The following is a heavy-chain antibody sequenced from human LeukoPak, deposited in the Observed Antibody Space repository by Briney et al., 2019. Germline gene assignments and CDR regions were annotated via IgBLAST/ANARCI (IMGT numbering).Heavy chain of an antibody. D-gene: IGHD5-24*01. CDR1: GGSISTSNYY. CDR2: IYYSGSS. V-gene: IGHV4-39*07. Sequence: PSETLSLTCTVSGGSISTSNYYWGWIRQPPGKGLEWIGSIYYSGSSYYNPSLKSRVTTSVHTSKNQFSLKLSSVTAADTGVYFCARQPADGTILYFDLWGRGTLVTVSS. J-gene: IGHJ2*01. CDR3: ARQPADGTILYFDL.